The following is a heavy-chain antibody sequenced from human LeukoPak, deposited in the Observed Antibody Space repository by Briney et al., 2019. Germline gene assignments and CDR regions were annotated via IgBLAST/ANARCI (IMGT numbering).Heavy chain of an antibody. CDR2: IRYYGSNK. CDR1: GFTFSSYG. Sequence: PGGALRLFCGASGFTFSSYGMHWVRQAPGEGLEGVAFIRYYGSNKYYADSVKGRFTISRDNSKNTLYLQKNSLRAEDTAVYYCAHQQLLVDIVAVVAATKYAFDIWGQGTMVTVSS. V-gene: IGHV3-30*02. CDR3: AHQQLLVDIVAVVAATKYAFDI. J-gene: IGHJ3*02. D-gene: IGHD2-15*01.